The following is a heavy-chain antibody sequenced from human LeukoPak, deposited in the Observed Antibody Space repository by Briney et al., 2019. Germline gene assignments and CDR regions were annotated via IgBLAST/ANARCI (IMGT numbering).Heavy chain of an antibody. D-gene: IGHD6-13*01. CDR1: GGSISSGDYY. V-gene: IGHV4-30-4*08. CDR3: ARGVSPLFASWWFDP. J-gene: IGHJ5*02. CDR2: TYYSGST. Sequence: SETLSLTCTVSGGSISSGDYYWSWIRQPPGKGLEWIGYTYYSGSTYYNPSLKSRVTISVDTSKNQFSLKLSSVTAADTAVYYCARGVSPLFASWWFDPWGEGTLVTVSS.